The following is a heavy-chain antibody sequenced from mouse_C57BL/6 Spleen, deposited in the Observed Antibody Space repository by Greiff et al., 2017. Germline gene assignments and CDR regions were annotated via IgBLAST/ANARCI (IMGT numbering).Heavy chain of an antibody. Sequence: VHLVESGAELARPGASVKLSCKASGYTFTSYGISWVKQRTGQGLEWIGEIYPRSGNTYYNEKFKGKATLPADKSSSTAYMERRSLTSEDSAVYFCAREAFYYGNYAYWGQGTLVTVSA. J-gene: IGHJ3*01. V-gene: IGHV1-81*01. D-gene: IGHD2-1*01. CDR2: IYPRSGNT. CDR3: AREAFYYGNYAY. CDR1: GYTFTSYG.